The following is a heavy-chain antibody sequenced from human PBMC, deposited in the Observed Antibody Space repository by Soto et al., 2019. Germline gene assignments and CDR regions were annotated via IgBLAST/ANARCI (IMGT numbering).Heavy chain of an antibody. CDR1: GFTLSSYV. Sequence: GGSLILSWAAYGFTLSSYVIHWVRQAPGKGLDWVAVISYDGNTQFYGDSVKGRFIVSRDNSRNTLYLQLNNLQAEDTAVYYCAKVSRPSRISTPDFDYWGQGTLVTVSS. CDR3: AKVSRPSRISTPDFDY. V-gene: IGHV3-30-3*01. J-gene: IGHJ4*02. CDR2: ISYDGNTQ.